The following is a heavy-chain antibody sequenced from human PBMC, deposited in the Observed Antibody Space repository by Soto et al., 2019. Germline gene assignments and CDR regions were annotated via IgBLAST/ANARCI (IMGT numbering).Heavy chain of an antibody. V-gene: IGHV3-30*18. Sequence: GGSLRLSCAASGFTFSSYGMHWVRQAPGKGLEWVAVISYDGSNKYYADSVKGRFTISRDNFKNTLYLQMNSLRAEDTAVYYCAKDGVGGIAAAGSPIGYYYYYMDVWGKGTTVTVSS. D-gene: IGHD6-13*01. CDR2: ISYDGSNK. CDR1: GFTFSSYG. CDR3: AKDGVGGIAAAGSPIGYYYYYMDV. J-gene: IGHJ6*03.